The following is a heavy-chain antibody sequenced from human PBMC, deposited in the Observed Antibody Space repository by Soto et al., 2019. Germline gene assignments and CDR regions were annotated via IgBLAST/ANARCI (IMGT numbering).Heavy chain of an antibody. CDR1: SGSISSSNW. Sequence: SETLSLTCAVSSGSISSSNWWSWVRQPPGKGLEWIGEIYHSGSTNYNPSLKSRVTISVDKSKNQFSLKLSSVTAADTAVYYCARVYSIYYYYYMDVWGKGTTVTVSS. CDR3: ARVYSIYYYYYMDV. V-gene: IGHV4-4*02. J-gene: IGHJ6*03. D-gene: IGHD6-13*01. CDR2: IYHSGST.